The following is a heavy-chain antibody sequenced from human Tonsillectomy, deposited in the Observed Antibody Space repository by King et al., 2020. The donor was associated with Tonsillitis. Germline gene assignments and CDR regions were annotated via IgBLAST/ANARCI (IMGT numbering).Heavy chain of an antibody. J-gene: IGHJ2*01. CDR2: IYYSGST. D-gene: IGHD2-15*01. Sequence: QLQESGPGLVKPSETLSLTCTVSGGSISSSSYYWGWIRQPPGKGLEWIGSIYYSGSTYYNPSLKSRVTISVDTSKNQFSLKLSSVTAADTAVYYCAREPPGLLESNWYSELWGRGTLVTVSS. CDR1: GGSISSSSYY. V-gene: IGHV4-39*07. CDR3: AREPPGLLESNWYSEL.